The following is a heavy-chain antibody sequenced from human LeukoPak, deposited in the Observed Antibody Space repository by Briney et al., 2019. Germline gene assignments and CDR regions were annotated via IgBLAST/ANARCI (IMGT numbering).Heavy chain of an antibody. V-gene: IGHV5-51*01. CDR2: IYPGDSDT. Sequence: KVSCKGSGYSFTSYWIGWVRQMPGKGLEWMGIIYPGDSDTRYSPSFQGQVTISADKSISTAYLQWSSLKASDTAMYYCARQDYYDSSGYGDFDYWGQGTLVTVSS. J-gene: IGHJ4*02. CDR1: GYSFTSYW. CDR3: ARQDYYDSSGYGDFDY. D-gene: IGHD3-22*01.